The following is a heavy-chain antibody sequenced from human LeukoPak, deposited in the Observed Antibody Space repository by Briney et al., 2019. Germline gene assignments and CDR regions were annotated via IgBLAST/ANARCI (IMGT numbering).Heavy chain of an antibody. J-gene: IGHJ5*02. Sequence: SETLSLTCTVSGDSVSSSSYYWGWIRQPPGKGLEWIGSISYSGTNFNNPSLKSRVSISIDTSKNQFSVKLTSVTAADTAMYYCASLGALRSWGQGTLVTVSS. CDR1: GDSVSSSSYY. D-gene: IGHD3-16*01. CDR3: ASLGALRS. V-gene: IGHV4-39*01. CDR2: ISYSGTN.